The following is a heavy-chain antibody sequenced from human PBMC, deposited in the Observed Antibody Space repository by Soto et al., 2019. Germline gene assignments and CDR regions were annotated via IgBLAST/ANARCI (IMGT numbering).Heavy chain of an antibody. CDR1: GFTFSSYG. D-gene: IGHD4-17*01. J-gene: IGHJ6*02. CDR2: ISYDGSNK. V-gene: IGHV3-30*18. CDR3: AKAHHGDYATVYYYYYGMDV. Sequence: QVQLVESGGGVVQPGRSLRLSCAASGFTFSSYGMHWVRQAPGKGLEWVAVISYDGSNKYYADSVKGRFTISRDNSKNTLYLQMNSLRAEDTAVYYCAKAHHGDYATVYYYYYGMDVWGQGTTVTVSS.